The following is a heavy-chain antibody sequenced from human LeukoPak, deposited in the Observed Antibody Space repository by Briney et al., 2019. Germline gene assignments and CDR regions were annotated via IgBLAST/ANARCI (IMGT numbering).Heavy chain of an antibody. CDR2: INPNSGGT. CDR1: GYTFTGYY. J-gene: IGHJ4*02. CDR3: ARDQGGSGYYYYY. Sequence: ASVKVSCKASGYTFTGYYMHWVRQAPGQGLEWMGWINPNSGGTNYAQKFQGRVTMTRDTSISTAYMELSRLRSDDTAVYYCARDQGGSGYYYYYWGQGTLVTVSS. D-gene: IGHD3-22*01. V-gene: IGHV1-2*02.